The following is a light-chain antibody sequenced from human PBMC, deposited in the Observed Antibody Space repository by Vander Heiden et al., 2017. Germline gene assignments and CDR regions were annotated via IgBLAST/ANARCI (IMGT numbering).Light chain of an antibody. J-gene: IGLJ3*02. V-gene: IGLV4-69*01. CDR1: SDHSSYA. CDR2: GNRDGSH. Sequence: SPSASSSVVASVKLTCTLSSDHSSYAIAWHQQQPQQGPRFLRKGNRDGSHTKGDAIPDRFSGSSSGAQRYLTISSLQSEDEADYYCQTWGTGLQVFGGGTKLTVL. CDR3: QTWGTGLQV.